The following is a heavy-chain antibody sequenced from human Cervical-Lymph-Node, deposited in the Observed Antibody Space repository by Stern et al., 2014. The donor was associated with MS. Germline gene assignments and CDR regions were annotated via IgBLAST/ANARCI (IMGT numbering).Heavy chain of an antibody. V-gene: IGHV1-8*01. D-gene: IGHD3-10*01. CDR3: ARVPRPGVRFDY. CDR2: MNPKSGNA. Sequence: VHLVESGAEVRKPGASVKVSCKASGYAFTNYYLHWVRQAPGQGLEWMGWMNPKSGNAVYSQEFQGRVSMTRNTSIGTAYLELGGLTSDDTAVFYCARVPRPGVRFDYWGQGTLVTVTS. J-gene: IGHJ4*02. CDR1: GYAFTNYY.